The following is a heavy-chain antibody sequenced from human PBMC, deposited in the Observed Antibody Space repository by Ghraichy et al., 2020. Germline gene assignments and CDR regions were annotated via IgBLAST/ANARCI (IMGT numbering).Heavy chain of an antibody. D-gene: IGHD3-10*01. CDR1: GFTVSTSN. Sequence: LSLTCAVSGFTVSTSNLNWVRQAPGQGLEWLSFIYSDGRTYYADSVRGRFTISRDSSKNILYLQMNSLRAEDTAVYYCARDTPNYYYGLDVWGQGTAVTVSS. CDR3: ARDTPNYYYGLDV. CDR2: IYSDGRT. V-gene: IGHV3-66*01. J-gene: IGHJ6*02.